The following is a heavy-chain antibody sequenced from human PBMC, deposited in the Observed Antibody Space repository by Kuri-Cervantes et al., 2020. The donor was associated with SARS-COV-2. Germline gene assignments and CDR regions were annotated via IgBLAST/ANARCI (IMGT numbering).Heavy chain of an antibody. V-gene: IGHV3-21*01. CDR2: ISSSSSYI. D-gene: IGHD4-11*01. CDR1: GFTFSSYS. Sequence: GESLKISCAASGFTFSSYSMNWVRQAPGKGLEWVSSISSSSSYIYYADSVKGRFTISRDNSKNTLYLQMNSLRAEDTAVYYCARCAFTDYSNYYYYYYYGMDVWGQGTTVTVSS. J-gene: IGHJ6*02. CDR3: ARCAFTDYSNYYYYYYYGMDV.